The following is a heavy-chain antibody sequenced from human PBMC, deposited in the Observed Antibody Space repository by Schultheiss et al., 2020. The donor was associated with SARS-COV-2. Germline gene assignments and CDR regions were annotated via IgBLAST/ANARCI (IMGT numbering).Heavy chain of an antibody. V-gene: IGHV3-7*03. CDR3: ARGGSIAAAAFDP. J-gene: IGHJ5*02. CDR1: GFTFSSYA. Sequence: GGSLRLSCAAPGFTFSSYAMSWVRQAPGKGLEWVANIKQDGSEKYYVDSVKGRFTISRDNSKNTLYLQMNSLRAEDTAVYYCARGGSIAAAAFDPWGQGTLVTGSS. D-gene: IGHD6-13*01. CDR2: IKQDGSEK.